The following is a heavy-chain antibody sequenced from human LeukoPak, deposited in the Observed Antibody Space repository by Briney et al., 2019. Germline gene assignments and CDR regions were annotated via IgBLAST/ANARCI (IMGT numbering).Heavy chain of an antibody. Sequence: SQTLSLTCTVSGGSISSGGYYWSWIRQPPGKGLEWIGYIYHSGSTYYNPSLKSRVTISVDRSKNQFSLKLSSVTAADTAVYYCARDRSGLFDYWGQGTLVTVSS. CDR3: ARDRSGLFDY. V-gene: IGHV4-30-2*01. J-gene: IGHJ4*02. CDR1: GGSISSGGYY. CDR2: IYHSGST.